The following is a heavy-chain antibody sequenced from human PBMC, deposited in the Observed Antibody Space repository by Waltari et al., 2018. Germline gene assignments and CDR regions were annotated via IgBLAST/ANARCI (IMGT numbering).Heavy chain of an antibody. V-gene: IGHV3-48*03. D-gene: IGHD6-19*01. Sequence: EVQLVESGGGLVQPGGSLRLSCAASGFTFSSYEMNWVRQAPGKGLDCVSYISSRGITRYYADSVKGRFTISRDNAKNARYLQRNSLRAEDTAVYYCARGVSAVADTAFDYWGQGTLVTVSS. CDR1: GFTFSSYE. CDR2: ISSRGITR. CDR3: ARGVSAVADTAFDY. J-gene: IGHJ4*02.